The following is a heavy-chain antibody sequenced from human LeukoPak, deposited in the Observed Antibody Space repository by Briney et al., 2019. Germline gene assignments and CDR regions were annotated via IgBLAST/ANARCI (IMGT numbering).Heavy chain of an antibody. V-gene: IGHV1-2*06. D-gene: IGHD5-12*01. CDR2: INPNSGGT. J-gene: IGHJ4*02. CDR1: GYTFTGYY. CDR3: ARAGGYSGYENDY. Sequence: ASVKVSCKASGYTFTGYYMHWVRQAPGQGLEWMGRINPNSGGTNYAQKFQGRVTMTRDTSISTAYMELRRLRSDDTAVYYCARAGGYSGYENDYWGQGTLVTXSS.